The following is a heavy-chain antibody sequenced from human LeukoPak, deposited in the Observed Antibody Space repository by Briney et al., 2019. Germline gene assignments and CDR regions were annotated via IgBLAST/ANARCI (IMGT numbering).Heavy chain of an antibody. J-gene: IGHJ2*01. CDR3: ARVRTRSYYDFWSGYTHWYFDL. V-gene: IGHV4-34*01. CDR2: INHSGST. D-gene: IGHD3-3*01. CDR1: GGSFSGYY. Sequence: PSETLSLTCAVYGGSFSGYYWSWIRQPPGKGLEWIGEINHSGSTNYNPSLKSRVTISVDTSKNQFSLKLSSVTAADTAVYYCARVRTRSYYDFWSGYTHWYFDLWGRGTRVTVSS.